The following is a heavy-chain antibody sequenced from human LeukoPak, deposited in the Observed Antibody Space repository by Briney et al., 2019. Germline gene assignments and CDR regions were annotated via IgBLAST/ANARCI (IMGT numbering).Heavy chain of an antibody. CDR1: GGSISSGGYY. Sequence: PSEPLSLTCTVSGGSISSGGYYWSWIRQHPGKGLEWIGYIYYSGSTYYNPSLKSRVTISVDTSKNQFSLKLSSVTAADTAVYYCAIQREYYYDSSGYYYEVRAFDIWGQGTMVTVSS. J-gene: IGHJ3*02. CDR3: AIQREYYYDSSGYYYEVRAFDI. V-gene: IGHV4-31*03. D-gene: IGHD3-22*01. CDR2: IYYSGST.